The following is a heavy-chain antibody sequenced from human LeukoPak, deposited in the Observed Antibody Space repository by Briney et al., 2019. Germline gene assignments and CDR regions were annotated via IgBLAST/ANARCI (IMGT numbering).Heavy chain of an antibody. CDR1: GYTFTSYW. D-gene: IGHD2-15*01. J-gene: IGHJ5*02. CDR2: IYPGDSDT. CDR3: ARWEDCSGGSCCVSWFDP. V-gene: IGHV5-51*01. Sequence: GESLKISCKGFGYTFTSYWIGWVRQMPGKGLEWMGIIYPGDSDTRYSPSFQGQVTISADKSISTAYLQWSSLKASDTAMYYCARWEDCSGGSCCVSWFDPWGQGTLVTVSS.